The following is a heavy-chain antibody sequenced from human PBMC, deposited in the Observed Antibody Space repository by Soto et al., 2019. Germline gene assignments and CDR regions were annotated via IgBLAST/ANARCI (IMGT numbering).Heavy chain of an antibody. Sequence: PGESLKISCKGSGYSFTSYWISWVRQMPGKGLEWMGRIDPSDSYTNYSPSFQGHVTISADKSISTAYLQWSSLKASDTAMYYCARSGRGLHTRYSSSWYGFGHYYYYGMDVWGQGTTVTVSS. J-gene: IGHJ6*02. V-gene: IGHV5-10-1*01. D-gene: IGHD6-13*01. CDR3: ARSGRGLHTRYSSSWYGFGHYYYYGMDV. CDR2: IDPSDSYT. CDR1: GYSFTSYW.